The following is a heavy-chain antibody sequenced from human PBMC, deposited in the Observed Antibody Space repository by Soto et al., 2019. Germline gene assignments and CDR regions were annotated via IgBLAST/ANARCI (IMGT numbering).Heavy chain of an antibody. V-gene: IGHV3-13*01. CDR3: ARGYYYGSRSLIDY. CDR1: GFASINHD. Sequence: EVQLVESGGGLVNPGGSLRLSGAASGFASINHDRHWFGQPEGKPLEWVSTIATAGNTYYVASVKGRVTISRENAKNSLYLQMNSLRAGDTAVYYCARGYYYGSRSLIDYWGQGTLVTVSS. J-gene: IGHJ4*02. D-gene: IGHD3-10*01. CDR2: IATAGNT.